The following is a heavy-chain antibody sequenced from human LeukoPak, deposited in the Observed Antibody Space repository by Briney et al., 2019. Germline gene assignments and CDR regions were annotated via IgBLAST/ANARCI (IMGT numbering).Heavy chain of an antibody. CDR1: GFTFSSYA. D-gene: IGHD4-17*01. CDR2: ISGSGGST. CDR3: AKALHLYVDHQNPFDY. J-gene: IGHJ4*02. Sequence: GGSLRLSCAASGFTFSSYAMSWVRQAPGKGLEWVSAISGSGGSTYYADSVKGRFTISRDNSKNTLYLQMNSLRAEDTAVYYCAKALHLYVDHQNPFDYWGQGTLVTVSS. V-gene: IGHV3-23*01.